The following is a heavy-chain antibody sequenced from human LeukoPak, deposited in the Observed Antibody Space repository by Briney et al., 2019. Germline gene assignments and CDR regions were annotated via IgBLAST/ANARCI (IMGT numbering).Heavy chain of an antibody. Sequence: GGSLRLSCAASGFTFSSFAMHWVRQAPGKGLEWLAIISYDGSNQYYEESVRGRFTLSRDNSKNVLFLQMNSLGLEDTAVYYCAREAYYYGSGFDYWGQGVLVSVSS. J-gene: IGHJ4*02. CDR2: ISYDGSNQ. V-gene: IGHV3-30-3*01. CDR3: AREAYYYGSGFDY. CDR1: GFTFSSFA. D-gene: IGHD3-10*01.